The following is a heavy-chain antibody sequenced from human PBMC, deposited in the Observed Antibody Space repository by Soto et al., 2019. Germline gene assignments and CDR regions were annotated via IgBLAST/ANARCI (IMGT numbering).Heavy chain of an antibody. V-gene: IGHV3-21*02. CDR2: INGRSNYK. J-gene: IGHJ4*02. CDR3: VREDGLVGSNSAFDQ. Sequence: EVELLESGGGLVKPGGSLRLSCAASGFSFSTYNTNWVRQAPGKGLEWVSSINGRSNYKYYTDSVKGRFTISRDNPKNSLYLQMDSLRVEDTAVYYCVREDGLVGSNSAFDQWGQGTLVIVSS. CDR1: GFSFSTYN. D-gene: IGHD7-27*01.